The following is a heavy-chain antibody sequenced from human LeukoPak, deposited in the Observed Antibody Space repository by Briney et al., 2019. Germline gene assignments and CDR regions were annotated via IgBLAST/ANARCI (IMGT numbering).Heavy chain of an antibody. J-gene: IGHJ5*02. CDR3: ARVRRYSGSYWFDP. CDR2: INHSGST. D-gene: IGHD1-26*01. Sequence: SETLSLTCAVYGGSFSGYYWSWIRQPPGKGLEWIGEINHSGSTNYNPSLKSRVTISVDTSKNQFSLKLSSVTAADTAVYYCARVRRYSGSYWFDPWGQGTLVTVS. CDR1: GGSFSGYY. V-gene: IGHV4-34*01.